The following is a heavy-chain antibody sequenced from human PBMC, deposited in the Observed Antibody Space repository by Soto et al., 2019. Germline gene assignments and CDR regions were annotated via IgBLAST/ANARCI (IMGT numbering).Heavy chain of an antibody. CDR1: GGTFSSSG. V-gene: IGHV1-69*11. CDR2: IVPSLDTT. D-gene: IGHD3-16*02. CDR3: ARWPQPRYTADPYAVDV. Sequence: QVHLVQSGTEVKKPGYSVKVSCKASGGTFSSSGFSWVRQVPGQGLEWMGMIVPSLDTTNYAQKFQARVTITADAVTRTAYMELRSLRSEDTAVYYCARWPQPRYTADPYAVDVCGQGTRVIVSS. J-gene: IGHJ6*02.